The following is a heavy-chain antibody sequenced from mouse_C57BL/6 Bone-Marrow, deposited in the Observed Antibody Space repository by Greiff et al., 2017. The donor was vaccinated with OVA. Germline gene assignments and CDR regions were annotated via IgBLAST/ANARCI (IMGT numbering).Heavy chain of an antibody. V-gene: IGHV10-3*01. CDR2: IRSKSSNYAT. Sequence: EVKLLESGGGLVQPKGSLKLSCAASGFTFNTYAMHWVRQAPGKGLEWVARIRSKSSNYATYYADSVKDRLTISRDDSQSMLYLQMNNLKTEDSAMYYCVRVYYGSSYAYFDVWGTGTTVTVSS. D-gene: IGHD1-1*01. CDR1: GFTFNTYA. CDR3: VRVYYGSSYAYFDV. J-gene: IGHJ1*03.